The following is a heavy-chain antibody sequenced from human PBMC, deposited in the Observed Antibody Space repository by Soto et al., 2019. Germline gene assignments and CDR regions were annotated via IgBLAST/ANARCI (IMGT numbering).Heavy chain of an antibody. CDR1: GFIFSDYA. D-gene: IGHD4-4*01. Sequence: QAQLVESGGGVVQPGRSLRLSCVLSGFIFSDYAMHWVRQTPGKGLEWVAIVSSDGRQKFYTDSVKGRFTISKEFSNNTLFLQVNSLRPEDSGNYFCTRDARPYSIYRGGGLGLWGQGTLVTVSS. J-gene: IGHJ1*01. CDR3: TRDARPYSIYRGGGLGL. CDR2: VSSDGRQK. V-gene: IGHV3-30*03.